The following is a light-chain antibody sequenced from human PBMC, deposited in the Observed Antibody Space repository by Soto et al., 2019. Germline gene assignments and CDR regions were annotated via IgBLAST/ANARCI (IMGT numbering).Light chain of an antibody. V-gene: IGKV3-11*01. CDR2: DAY. J-gene: IGKJ5*01. CDR1: QSFRGL. Sequence: EVVLTQSPVTLSLSPGERATLSCRASQSFRGLLAWYQQKPGQAPRLLIYDAYNRATGIPPSFCGSRSGTDFTLTISSLEPEDSAVYYCQQRHMWPITFGQGTRLEIK. CDR3: QQRHMWPIT.